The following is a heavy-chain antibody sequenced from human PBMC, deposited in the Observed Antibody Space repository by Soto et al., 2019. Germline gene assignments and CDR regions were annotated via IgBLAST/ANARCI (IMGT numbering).Heavy chain of an antibody. Sequence: EVQLLESGGGLVQPGGSLRLSCAASGFTFSSYAMSWVRQAPGKGLEWVSAISGSGGSTYYADSVKGRFTISRDNSKNTLYLQMNSLRAEDTAVYYCAKCLGSYYSSGWGPYPYYFDYWGQGTLVTVSS. CDR2: ISGSGGST. D-gene: IGHD6-19*01. CDR1: GFTFSSYA. CDR3: AKCLGSYYSSGWGPYPYYFDY. J-gene: IGHJ4*02. V-gene: IGHV3-23*01.